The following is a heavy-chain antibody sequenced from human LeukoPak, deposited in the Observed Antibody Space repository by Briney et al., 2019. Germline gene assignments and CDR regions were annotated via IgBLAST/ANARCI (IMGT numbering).Heavy chain of an antibody. D-gene: IGHD2-8*01. V-gene: IGHV3-21*01. CDR2: ISSSSSYI. Sequence: GGSLRLSCAASGFTFSSYSMNWVRQAPGKGLEWVSSISSSSSYIYYADSVKGRFTISRDSAKNSLYLQMNSLRAEDTAVYYCERGRYCTNGVCYNNWFDPWGQGTLVTVSS. J-gene: IGHJ5*02. CDR1: GFTFSSYS. CDR3: ERGRYCTNGVCYNNWFDP.